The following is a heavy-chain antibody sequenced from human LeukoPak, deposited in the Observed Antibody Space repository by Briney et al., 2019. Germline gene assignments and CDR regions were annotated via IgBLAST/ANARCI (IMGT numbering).Heavy chain of an antibody. Sequence: PSETLSLTCTVSGGSISSSSYYWGWIRQPPGKGLEWIGSIYYSGSTYYNPSLKSRVTISVDTSKNQFSLKLSSVTAADTAVYYCAGTTNHYYYYYMDVWGKGTTVTVSS. CDR1: GGSISSSSYY. J-gene: IGHJ6*03. V-gene: IGHV4-39*07. D-gene: IGHD4-11*01. CDR2: IYYSGST. CDR3: AGTTNHYYYYYMDV.